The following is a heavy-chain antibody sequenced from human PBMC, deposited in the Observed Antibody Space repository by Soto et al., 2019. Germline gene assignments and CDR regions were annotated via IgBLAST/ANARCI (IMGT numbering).Heavy chain of an antibody. J-gene: IGHJ6*02. CDR3: ARESGGTGLDV. V-gene: IGHV3-48*03. CDR2: IYNSGSTM. CDR1: GFTFSAFE. D-gene: IGHD1-1*01. Sequence: GGSLILSCAASGFTFSAFEMNWVRQAPGKGLEWLSYIYNSGSTMTYADSVKGRFAISRDNAKNSLYLEMYSLRAEDTAVYYCARESGGTGLDVWGQGTTVTVSS.